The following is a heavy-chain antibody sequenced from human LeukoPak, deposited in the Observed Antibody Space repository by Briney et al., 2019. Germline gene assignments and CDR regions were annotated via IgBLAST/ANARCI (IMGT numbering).Heavy chain of an antibody. J-gene: IGHJ4*02. Sequence: GGSLRLSCAASGVSFRGHWMSWVRQAPGKGLEWLANIKPDGSERRYVDSVKGRLTISRDDAKNSVYLEMNSLRVEDMAVYYCARERWTASGYYFDYWGQGTLVTVSS. CDR3: ARERWTASGYYFDY. D-gene: IGHD6-13*01. CDR2: IKPDGSER. CDR1: GVSFRGHW. V-gene: IGHV3-7*01.